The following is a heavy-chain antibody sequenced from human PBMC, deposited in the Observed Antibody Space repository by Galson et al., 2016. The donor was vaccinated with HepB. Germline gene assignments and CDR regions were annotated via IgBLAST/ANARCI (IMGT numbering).Heavy chain of an antibody. CDR1: GYRFTTSW. CDR2: MDTTDSYS. V-gene: IGHV5-10-1*01. D-gene: IGHD3-22*01. CDR3: ARRHRSSAYNVGDL. Sequence: QSGAEGKQPGEALRISCRGSGYRFTTSWISWVRQMTGRGLEWMGRMDTTDSYSTYSQSFQGYVIIPTDKSTSTAHLQESRLRASDTAMYYCARRHRSSAYNVGDLWGQGTMVTVSS. J-gene: IGHJ3*01.